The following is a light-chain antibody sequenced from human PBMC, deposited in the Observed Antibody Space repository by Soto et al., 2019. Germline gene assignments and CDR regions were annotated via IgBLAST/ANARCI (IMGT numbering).Light chain of an antibody. CDR2: SNN. CDR3: AAWDDSLNGYG. CDR1: CSNIGSNT. J-gene: IGLJ1*01. V-gene: IGLV1-44*01. Sequence: QSVLTQPPSASGTPGQRVTISCSASCSNIGSNTVNWYQQLPGTAPKLLIYSNNQRPSGVPDRFSGSKSGTSACLAISGLQSEDEADYYCAAWDDSLNGYGFGTGTKGTVL.